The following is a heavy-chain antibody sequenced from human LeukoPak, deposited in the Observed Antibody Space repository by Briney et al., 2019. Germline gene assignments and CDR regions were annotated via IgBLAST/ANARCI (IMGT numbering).Heavy chain of an antibody. CDR1: GFTFDDYG. Sequence: GGSLRLSCAASGFTFDDYGMSWVRQAPGKGLEWVSGINWNGGSTGYADSVKGRFTISRDNAKNSLYLQMNSLRAEDTALYYCARGHYGDYRWPYYLDYWGQGTLVTVSS. V-gene: IGHV3-20*04. CDR3: ARGHYGDYRWPYYLDY. J-gene: IGHJ4*02. CDR2: INWNGGST. D-gene: IGHD4-17*01.